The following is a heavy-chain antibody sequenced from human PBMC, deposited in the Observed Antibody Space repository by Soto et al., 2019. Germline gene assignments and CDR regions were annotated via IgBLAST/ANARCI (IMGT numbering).Heavy chain of an antibody. D-gene: IGHD3-16*02. CDR2: IYYSGST. CDR1: GGSISSCGYY. Sequence: QVQLQESGPGLVKPSQTLSLTCTVSGGSISSCGYYWSWIRQHPGKGLEWIGYIYYSGSTSYNPSVKSRGTISVDASNNQFSLKLDAGTGGDTAVYYWARGVIHRGQGNLVTVSS. CDR3: ARGVIH. J-gene: IGHJ4*02. V-gene: IGHV4-31*03.